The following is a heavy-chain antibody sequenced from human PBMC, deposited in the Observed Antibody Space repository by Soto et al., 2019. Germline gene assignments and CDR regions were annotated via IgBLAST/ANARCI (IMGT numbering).Heavy chain of an antibody. CDR3: ARLAIVATGPWFDP. V-gene: IGHV4-59*08. CDR2: IYYSGST. D-gene: IGHD5-12*01. J-gene: IGHJ5*02. CDR1: GGSISSYY. Sequence: QVQLQESGPGLVKPSETLSLTCTVSGGSISSYYWSWIRQPPGKGLEWIGYIYYSGSTNYNPSLKSRVTISVDTSKNQFSLKLSSVTAADTAVYYCARLAIVATGPWFDPWGQGTLVTVSS.